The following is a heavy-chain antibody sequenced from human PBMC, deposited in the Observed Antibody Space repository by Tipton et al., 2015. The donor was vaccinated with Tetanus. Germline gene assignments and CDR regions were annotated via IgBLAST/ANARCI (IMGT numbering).Heavy chain of an antibody. J-gene: IGHJ6*02. CDR1: GGSFSAYS. CDR3: ARVKGTYNHYGLDV. V-gene: IGHV4-30-2*01. CDR2: IYDSGST. Sequence: TLSLTCAVYGGSFSAYSWSWIRQPPGKGLEWIGYIYDSGSTYYNPSLKSRVTISEDRSKNQISLRLRSVTAADTAVYYCARVKGTYNHYGLDVWGQGTTVTVAS. D-gene: IGHD3-10*01.